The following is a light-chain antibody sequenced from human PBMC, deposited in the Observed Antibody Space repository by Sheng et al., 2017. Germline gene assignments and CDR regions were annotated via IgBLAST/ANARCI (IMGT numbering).Light chain of an antibody. V-gene: IGKV1-39*01. J-gene: IGKJ1*01. Sequence: DIQMTQSPSSLSASVGDRVTISCRASQSISDYLNWYQQKPGKAPKLLLYSVSSLQSGVPPRFSGSGSGTDFTLTISSLQPEDFSTYYCQQYNTDPPTFGQGTTVDIK. CDR3: QQYNTDPPT. CDR1: QSISDY. CDR2: SVS.